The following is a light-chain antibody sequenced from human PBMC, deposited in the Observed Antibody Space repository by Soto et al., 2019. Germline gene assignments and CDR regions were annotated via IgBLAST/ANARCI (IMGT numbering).Light chain of an antibody. J-gene: IGKJ2*01. V-gene: IGKV3-20*01. CDR2: GAS. Sequence: EIVLTQSPGTLSLSPGERVTLSCRASQSVGSNYLAWYQQKPGQAPRLLISGASTRATGIPDRFSGSGSGTDFTLTISRLEPEDFVVYYCQQYGSSPYTFGQGTKLEIK. CDR3: QQYGSSPYT. CDR1: QSVGSNY.